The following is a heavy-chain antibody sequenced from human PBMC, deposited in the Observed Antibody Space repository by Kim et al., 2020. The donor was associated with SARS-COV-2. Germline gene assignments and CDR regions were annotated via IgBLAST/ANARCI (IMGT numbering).Heavy chain of an antibody. Sequence: GGSLRLSCAASGFTFSTYAMTWVRQAPGKGLEGVSAISGSGGSTYSADSVKGRFTISRDNSKNTLYLQMNSLRAEDTAIYYCARDWWLARRAFDIWGQGT. CDR3: ARDWWLARRAFDI. D-gene: IGHD2-15*01. V-gene: IGHV3-23*01. CDR2: ISGSGGST. J-gene: IGHJ3*02. CDR1: GFTFSTYA.